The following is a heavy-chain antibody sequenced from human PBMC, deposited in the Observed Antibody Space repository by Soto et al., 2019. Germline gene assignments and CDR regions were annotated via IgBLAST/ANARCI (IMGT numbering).Heavy chain of an antibody. CDR1: GFIFSDYS. D-gene: IGHD2-2*01. CDR2: ISSGSSYI. V-gene: IGHV3-21*01. Sequence: GGSLRLSCAASGFIFSDYSMNWVRQTPGKRLEWVSSISSGSSYIYHADSLKGRFSISRDNAKNSLYLQMNGLRAEDTAVYYFARGRYCSVTTCPFDYWGQGTLVTVSS. J-gene: IGHJ4*02. CDR3: ARGRYCSVTTCPFDY.